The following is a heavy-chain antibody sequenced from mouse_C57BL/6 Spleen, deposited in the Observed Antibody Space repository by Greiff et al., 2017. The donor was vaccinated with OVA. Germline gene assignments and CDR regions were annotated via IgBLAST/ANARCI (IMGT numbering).Heavy chain of an antibody. CDR1: GYAFTNYL. CDR2: INPGSGGT. V-gene: IGHV1-54*01. Sequence: QVQLKQSGAELVRPGTSVKVSCKASGYAFTNYLIEWVKQRPGQGLEWIGVINPGSGGTNYNEKFKGKATLTADKSSSTAYMQLSSLTSEDSAVYFCARSNYSKGYAMDYWGQGTSVTVSS. CDR3: ARSNYSKGYAMDY. J-gene: IGHJ4*01. D-gene: IGHD2-5*01.